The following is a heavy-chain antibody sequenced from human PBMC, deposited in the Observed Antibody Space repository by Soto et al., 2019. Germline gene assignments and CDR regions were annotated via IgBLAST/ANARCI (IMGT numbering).Heavy chain of an antibody. CDR3: AREYYDFWSGSSRYNWFDP. CDR2: IYYSGST. V-gene: IGHV4-61*01. CDR1: GGSVSSGSHY. J-gene: IGHJ5*02. D-gene: IGHD3-3*01. Sequence: SETLSLTCTVSGGSVSSGSHYWSWIRQPPGKGLEWIGYIYYSGSTNYNPSLKSRVTISVDTSKNQFSLKLSSVTAADTAVYYCAREYYDFWSGSSRYNWFDPWGQGTLVTVSS.